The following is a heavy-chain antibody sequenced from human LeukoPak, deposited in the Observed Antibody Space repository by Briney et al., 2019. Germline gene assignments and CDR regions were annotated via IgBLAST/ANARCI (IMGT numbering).Heavy chain of an antibody. CDR3: ARESWANVDY. J-gene: IGHJ4*02. V-gene: IGHV3-48*04. CDR1: GFTFSSYA. D-gene: IGHD1-26*01. CDR2: ISGSGGTV. Sequence: GGSLRLSCTASGFTFSSYAMSWVRQAPGKGLECISFISGSGGTVRYADSVRGRFTISRDNAENSLYLQMSSLRVEDTAVYYCARESWANVDYWGQGTLVTVPS.